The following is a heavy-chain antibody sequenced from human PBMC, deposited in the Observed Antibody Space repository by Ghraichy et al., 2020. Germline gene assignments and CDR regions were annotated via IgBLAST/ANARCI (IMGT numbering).Heavy chain of an antibody. Sequence: SETLSLTCSVSGGPITSYYWSWVRQPPGKGLEWSGYIYYSGSTNYNPSLKSRITVSEDTSKNQFSLSLTSVTAADTAVDYCARLRRAVALIFDYWGQGILVTVSS. D-gene: IGHD6-19*01. CDR1: GGPITSYY. CDR2: IYYSGST. V-gene: IGHV4-59*08. CDR3: ARLRRAVALIFDY. J-gene: IGHJ4*02.